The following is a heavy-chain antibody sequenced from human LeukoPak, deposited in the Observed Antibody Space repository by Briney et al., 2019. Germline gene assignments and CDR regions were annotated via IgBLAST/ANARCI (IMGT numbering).Heavy chain of an antibody. V-gene: IGHV3-23*01. D-gene: IGHD3-10*01. CDR3: AKDAYYGYDDYYGMDV. CDR1: GFTFSSYA. J-gene: IGHJ6*02. Sequence: PGGSLRLSCAASGFTFSSYAMSWVRQAPGKGLEWVSAISGSGGSTYYADSVKGRFTISRDNSKNTLYLQMNSLRAEDTAVYYCAKDAYYGYDDYYGMDVWGQGTTVTVSS. CDR2: ISGSGGST.